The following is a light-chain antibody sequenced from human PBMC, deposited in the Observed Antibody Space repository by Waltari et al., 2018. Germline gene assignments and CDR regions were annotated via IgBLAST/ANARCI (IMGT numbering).Light chain of an antibody. CDR3: QQYYSYPVT. V-gene: IGKV1-8*01. J-gene: IGKJ1*01. CDR1: QGFGSY. CDR2: ASS. Sequence: AIRLTQSPSSIAASTGDRVTITCRASQGFGSYLAWYQQKSGRATKLLLYASSSLEAEVPSRFGGSGSGTDFTLTISCLQSEDFASYFCQQYYSYPVTFGQGTRV.